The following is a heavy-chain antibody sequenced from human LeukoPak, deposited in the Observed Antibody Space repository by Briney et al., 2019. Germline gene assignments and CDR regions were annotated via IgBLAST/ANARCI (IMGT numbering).Heavy chain of an antibody. CDR3: GRGHQFFN. Sequence: GGSLRLSCAASGFTFSDAWMSWVRQAPGKGLEWVGRIKRKTDGGTTDYAAPVKGRFTISRDDSKNTVFLQMSSLKIEDTAVYYCGRGHQFFNGGQGPLVPVP. J-gene: IGHJ4*02. CDR2: IKRKTDGGTT. CDR1: GFTFSDAW. V-gene: IGHV3-15*01. D-gene: IGHD2-2*01.